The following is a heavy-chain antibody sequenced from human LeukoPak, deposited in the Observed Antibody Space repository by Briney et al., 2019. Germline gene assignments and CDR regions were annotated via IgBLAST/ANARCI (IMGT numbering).Heavy chain of an antibody. CDR3: ARGLVPSYFDY. V-gene: IGHV4-61*02. J-gene: IGHJ4*02. D-gene: IGHD1-26*01. CDR1: GGSISSGSYY. CDR2: IYTSGST. Sequence: SETLSLTCTVSGGSISSGSYYWSWIRQPAGKGLEWIGRIYTSGSTNYNPSLKSRVTMSVDTSKDQFSLKLSSVTAADTAVYYCARGLVPSYFDYWGQGTLVTVSS.